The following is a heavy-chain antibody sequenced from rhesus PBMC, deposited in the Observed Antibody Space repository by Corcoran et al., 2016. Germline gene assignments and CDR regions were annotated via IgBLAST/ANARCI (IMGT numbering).Heavy chain of an antibody. CDR1: GVSISSAYD. CDR3: ARRRGPFDF. CDR2: LYGSNGDT. V-gene: IGHV4-76*01. J-gene: IGHJ4*01. Sequence: QVQLQESGPGVLKPSETLSLTCDVSGVSISSAYDWTWLRPPPGKGLEWIGYLYGSNGDTTYNPSLKNRVTISKDASRNQFSLRLHSVTAADTAVYYCARRRGPFDFWGQGILVTVSS.